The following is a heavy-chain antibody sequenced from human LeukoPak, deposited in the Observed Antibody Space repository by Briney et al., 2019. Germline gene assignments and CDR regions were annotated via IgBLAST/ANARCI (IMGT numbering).Heavy chain of an antibody. J-gene: IGHJ6*03. D-gene: IGHD5-18*01. CDR3: AKFDGVQLWSPSYYYYMDV. CDR1: GFTFSNYA. V-gene: IGHV3-23*01. Sequence: GGSLRLSCAASGFTFSNYAMSRVCQAPGKGLEWVSAFSGSGVSTHYADSVKGRFTISRDNSKNTLYLQMNSLTAEDTAVYYCAKFDGVQLWSPSYYYYMDVWGKGTTVTVSS. CDR2: FSGSGVST.